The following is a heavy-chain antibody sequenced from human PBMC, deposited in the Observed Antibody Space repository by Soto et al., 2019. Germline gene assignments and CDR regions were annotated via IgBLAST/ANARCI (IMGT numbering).Heavy chain of an antibody. D-gene: IGHD3-9*01. CDR3: SRGSSYDILTGYPTPGAFDI. Sequence: GASVKVSCKASGYTFTSYGISWVRQAPGQGLEWMGWVSAYNGNTNYAQKLKGRVTMTTDTSTSTAYMELRSLRSDDTAVYYCSRGSSYDILTGYPTPGAFDIWGQGTMVTVSS. V-gene: IGHV1-18*01. J-gene: IGHJ3*02. CDR2: VSAYNGNT. CDR1: GYTFTSYG.